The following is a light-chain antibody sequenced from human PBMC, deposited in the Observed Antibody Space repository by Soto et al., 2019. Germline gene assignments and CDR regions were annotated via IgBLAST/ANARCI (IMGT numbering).Light chain of an antibody. CDR2: DVS. CDR1: SSDIGGYNS. Sequence: QSALTQSPSASGSPGQSVTISCTGTSSDIGGYNSVSWYQQHPGKAPKVMIYDVSKRPSGVPDHFSGSKSGNTASLTVSALQAEDEADYYCSSYTDRNNLVFGTGTKLTVL. V-gene: IGLV2-8*01. CDR3: SSYTDRNNLV. J-gene: IGLJ1*01.